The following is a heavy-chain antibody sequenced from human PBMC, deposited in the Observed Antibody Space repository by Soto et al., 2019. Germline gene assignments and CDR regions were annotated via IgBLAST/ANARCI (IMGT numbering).Heavy chain of an antibody. V-gene: IGHV1-46*01. J-gene: IGHJ4*02. CDR1: GYTFTSYY. CDR3: AREQRRIAVAGIGEGY. Sequence: QVLLVQSGAEVKKPGASVKVSCKASGYTFTSYYMHWVRQAPGEVLEWMGIINPSGGSTSYAQKFQGRVTMTRDTSTSTVYMELSSLRSEDTAVYYCAREQRRIAVAGIGEGYWGQGTPVTVSS. D-gene: IGHD6-19*01. CDR2: INPSGGST.